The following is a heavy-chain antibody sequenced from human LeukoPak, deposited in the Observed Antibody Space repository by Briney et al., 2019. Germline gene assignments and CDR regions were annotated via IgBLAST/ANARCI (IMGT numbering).Heavy chain of an antibody. D-gene: IGHD4-11*01. J-gene: IGHJ4*02. CDR1: GDSITNTNYY. V-gene: IGHV4-39*07. CDR2: IYHSGST. Sequence: PSETLSLTCSVSGDSITNTNYYWAWIRQPPGKGLEWIGSIYHSGSTYYNPSLKGRVTLSVDTSKNHFSLKVTSLTAADTAVYFCAREWQYQFDYWGQGTLVTVSS. CDR3: AREWQYQFDY.